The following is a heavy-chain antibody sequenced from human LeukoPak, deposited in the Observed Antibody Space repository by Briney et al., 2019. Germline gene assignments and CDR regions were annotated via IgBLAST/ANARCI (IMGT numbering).Heavy chain of an antibody. CDR2: IYTSGST. CDR1: GYSISSGYY. CDR3: ARLRGNLYYFDY. J-gene: IGHJ4*02. D-gene: IGHD1-14*01. V-gene: IGHV4-38-2*02. Sequence: SETLSLTCTVSGYSISSGYYWGWIRQPPGKGLEWIGRIYTSGSTNYNPSLKSRVTMSVDTSKNQFSLKLSSVTAADTAVYYCARLRGNLYYFDYWGQGTLVTVSS.